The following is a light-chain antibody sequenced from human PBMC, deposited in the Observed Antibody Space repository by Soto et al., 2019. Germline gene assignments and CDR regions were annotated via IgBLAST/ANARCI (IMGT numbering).Light chain of an antibody. V-gene: IGLV2-14*01. J-gene: IGLJ1*01. CDR3: NSYTTSNTRQIV. Sequence: QSVLTQPASVSGSPGQSITISCTGTSSDVGGYNYVSWYQQHPGKVPKFMIYDVSNRPSGVSTRFSGSKSGNTASLTISGLQAEDEADYYCNSYTTSNTRQIVFGTGTKVTVL. CDR2: DVS. CDR1: SSDVGGYNY.